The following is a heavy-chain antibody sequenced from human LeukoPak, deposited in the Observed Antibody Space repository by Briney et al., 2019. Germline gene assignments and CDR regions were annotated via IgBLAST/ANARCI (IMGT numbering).Heavy chain of an antibody. Sequence: GGSLRLSCAASGVTFSDSAMTWVRQVPVKGLEWVSSISSSGSYIYYADSVKGRFTISRDNAKNSLYLQMNSLRADDTAVYHCARVAGTIFGEYYYYMDVWGKGTAVTVSS. V-gene: IGHV3-21*01. CDR1: GVTFSDSA. CDR2: ISSSGSYI. D-gene: IGHD3-3*01. CDR3: ARVAGTIFGEYYYYMDV. J-gene: IGHJ6*03.